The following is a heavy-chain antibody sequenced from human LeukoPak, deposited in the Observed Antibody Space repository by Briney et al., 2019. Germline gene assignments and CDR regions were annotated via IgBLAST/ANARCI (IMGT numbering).Heavy chain of an antibody. V-gene: IGHV1-69*01. J-gene: IGHJ4*02. Sequence: SSVKVSCKASGGTFSTYLFSWVRQAPGQGLEWMGGIIPSFSTADYAQKFQGRVTISADESAKTVYMDLTDLRSEDTALYYCARDLGRRWLTPLDYWGQGTLVTVSS. CDR3: ARDLGRRWLTPLDY. CDR2: IIPSFSTA. D-gene: IGHD4-23*01. CDR1: GGTFSTYL.